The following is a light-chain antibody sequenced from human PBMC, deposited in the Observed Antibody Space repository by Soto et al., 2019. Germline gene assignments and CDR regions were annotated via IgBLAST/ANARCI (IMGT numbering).Light chain of an antibody. CDR3: CSYAGSYIFV. V-gene: IGLV2-11*01. J-gene: IGLJ1*01. Sequence: QSALTQPRSVSESPGQSVTISCTGTSSDVGSYDYVSWYQQHPGKAPRLMIFDVNKRPSGVPDRFSGSKSGDTASLSISGLQAEDEADYYCCSYAGSYIFVFGSGTKVTVL. CDR1: SSDVGSYDY. CDR2: DVN.